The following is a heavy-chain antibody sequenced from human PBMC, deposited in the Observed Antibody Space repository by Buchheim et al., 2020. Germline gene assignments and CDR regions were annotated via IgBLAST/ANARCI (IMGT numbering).Heavy chain of an antibody. CDR1: GGSFSGYY. Sequence: QVQLQQWGAGLLKPSETLSLTCAVYGGSFSGYYWSWIRQPPGKGLEWIGEINHSGSTNYNPSLKSRVPISVETSKNQFSLKLSSVTAADTAVYYCARGIWVYYDSSGYYYFDYWGQGTL. J-gene: IGHJ4*02. CDR3: ARGIWVYYDSSGYYYFDY. D-gene: IGHD3-22*01. CDR2: INHSGST. V-gene: IGHV4-34*01.